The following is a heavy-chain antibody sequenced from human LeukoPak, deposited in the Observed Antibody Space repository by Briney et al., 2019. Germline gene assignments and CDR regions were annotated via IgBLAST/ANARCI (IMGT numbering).Heavy chain of an antibody. CDR2: IYSGGTT. Sequence: GGSLRLSCAASGFTVSSNYMRWVRQAPGNGLEWVSIIYSGGTTYYADSVKGRFTITRDNSKNTLYIQMNSLRAEDTAVYYCARAVLDTAMALGYWGQGTLVTVSS. V-gene: IGHV3-66*01. D-gene: IGHD5-18*01. CDR3: ARAVLDTAMALGY. CDR1: GFTVSSNY. J-gene: IGHJ4*02.